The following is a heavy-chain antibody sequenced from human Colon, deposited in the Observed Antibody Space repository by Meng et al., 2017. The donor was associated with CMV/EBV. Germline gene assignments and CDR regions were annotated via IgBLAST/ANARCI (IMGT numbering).Heavy chain of an antibody. J-gene: IGHJ6*02. CDR2: IKSEFYGYTT. CDR1: GFPFSEPY. V-gene: IGHV3-72*01. D-gene: IGHD1-26*01. Sequence: GGSLKTLRSASGFPFSEPYIDWVRQAPGRGLEWVGHIKSEFYGYTTYYAASVRGRFSISRDDSKNTLYLQMNSLKIEDTAVYYCADLGWARGIDVWGQGTTVTVSS. CDR3: ADLGWARGIDV.